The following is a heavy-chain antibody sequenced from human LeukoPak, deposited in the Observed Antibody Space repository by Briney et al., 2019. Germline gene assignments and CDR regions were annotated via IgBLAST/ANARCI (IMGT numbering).Heavy chain of an antibody. CDR2: IIPIFGTS. V-gene: IGHV1-69*13. Sequence: SVKVSCKASGGTFSIYAISWVRHAPGQGLEWMGEIIPIFGTSNYAQKFQGRVTISADESTSRAYMPLSSLRSEETAVYCCPSGGGYSYGFAQLWRQGTLVPVSS. J-gene: IGHJ4*02. CDR1: GGTFSIYA. CDR3: PSGGGYSYGFAQL. D-gene: IGHD5-18*01.